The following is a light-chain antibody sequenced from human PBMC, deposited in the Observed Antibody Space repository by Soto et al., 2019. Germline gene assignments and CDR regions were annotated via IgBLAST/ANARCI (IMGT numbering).Light chain of an antibody. CDR2: EVN. CDR1: SSDVGGYNY. CDR3: SSYAGSSYV. J-gene: IGLJ1*01. V-gene: IGLV2-8*01. Sequence: QSVLTQPPSASGSPGQSVTISCTGTSSDVGGYNYVSWYQHHPGKAPKLMIYEVNNRPSGVPDRFSGSKSGNTASLTVSGLKAEEEADYCCSSYAGSSYVFGTGTKVTVL.